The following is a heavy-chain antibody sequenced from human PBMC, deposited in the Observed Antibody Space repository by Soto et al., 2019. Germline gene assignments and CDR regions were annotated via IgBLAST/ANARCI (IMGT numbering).Heavy chain of an antibody. J-gene: IGHJ5*02. CDR1: GGSISSGDYY. CDR2: IYYSGST. Sequence: SETLSLTCTVSGGSISSGDYYWSWIRQPPGKGLEWIGYIYYSGSTYYNPSLKSRVTISVDTSKNQFSLKPSSVTAADTAVYYCARESLGEEIFGVVITTNWFDPWGQGTLVTVSS. D-gene: IGHD3-3*01. CDR3: ARESLGEEIFGVVITTNWFDP. V-gene: IGHV4-30-4*01.